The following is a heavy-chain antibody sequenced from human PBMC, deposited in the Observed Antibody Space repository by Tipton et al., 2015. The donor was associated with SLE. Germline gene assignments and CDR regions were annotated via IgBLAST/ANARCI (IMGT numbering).Heavy chain of an antibody. Sequence: TLSLTCAVYSGSFSGYYWGWIRQPPGKGLEWIGEINHSGSTNYNPSLKSRVTISVDTSKNQFSLKLSSVTAADTAVYYCARDKYSSSADAFDIWGQGTMVTVSS. D-gene: IGHD6-6*01. CDR2: INHSGST. J-gene: IGHJ3*02. CDR1: SGSFSGYY. V-gene: IGHV4-34*01. CDR3: ARDKYSSSADAFDI.